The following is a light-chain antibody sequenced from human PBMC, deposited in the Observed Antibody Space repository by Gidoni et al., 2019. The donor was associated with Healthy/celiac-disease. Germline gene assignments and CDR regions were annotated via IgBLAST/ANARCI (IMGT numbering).Light chain of an antibody. CDR1: QSVSSN. CDR3: QQYNSWTPLT. J-gene: IGKJ4*01. CDR2: GAS. Sequence: EIVMTHSPATLSVSPGERATLSCRASQSVSSNLAWYQQKPGQAPRLLIYGASTRANGIPARFRGSGSGIEFNLTISSLQSEDFELYYCQQYNSWTPLTFGGGTRVEIK. V-gene: IGKV3-15*01.